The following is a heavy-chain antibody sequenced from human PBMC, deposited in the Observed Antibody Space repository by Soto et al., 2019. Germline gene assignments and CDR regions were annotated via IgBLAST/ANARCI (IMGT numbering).Heavy chain of an antibody. CDR3: AKDCGWLHDX. CDR2: ITDSSGST. CDR1: GFTFSSSG. D-gene: IGHD5-12*01. V-gene: IGHV3-23*01. Sequence: HPGGSLRLSCAASGFTFSSSGMSWVRQAPGKGLEWVSGITDSSGSTYYVDSVKVRFTISRENSKNTLSLEMNSLRAEETAVYYCAKDCGWLHDXWGQVTLVTVSX. J-gene: IGHJ4*02.